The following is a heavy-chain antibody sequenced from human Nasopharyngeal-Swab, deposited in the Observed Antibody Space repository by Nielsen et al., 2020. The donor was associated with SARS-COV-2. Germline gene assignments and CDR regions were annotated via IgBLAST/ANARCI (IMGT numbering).Heavy chain of an antibody. Sequence: ASVKVSCKASGYTFTSYAMNWVRQAPGQGLEWMGWVNTNTGNPTYAQGFTGRFVFSLDTSVSTAYLQISSLKAEDTAVYYCWSSTAARVLYWGQGTLVTVSS. J-gene: IGHJ4*02. CDR3: WSSTAARVLY. CDR1: GYTFTSYA. D-gene: IGHD6-6*01. V-gene: IGHV7-4-1*02. CDR2: VNTNTGNP.